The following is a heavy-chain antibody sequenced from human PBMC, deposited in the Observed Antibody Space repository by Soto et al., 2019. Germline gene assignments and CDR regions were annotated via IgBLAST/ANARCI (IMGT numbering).Heavy chain of an antibody. D-gene: IGHD2-2*02. CDR1: GYTFTSYA. J-gene: IGHJ3*02. V-gene: IGHV1-3*01. CDR2: INAGNGNT. Sequence: QVQLVQSGAEVKKPGASVKVSCKASGYTFTSYAMHWVRQAPGQRLEWMGWINAGNGNTKYSQKFQGRVTITRDTSASTAYMELSSPRSEDTAVYYCARVLCSSTSCYRRAFDIWGQGTMVTVSS. CDR3: ARVLCSSTSCYRRAFDI.